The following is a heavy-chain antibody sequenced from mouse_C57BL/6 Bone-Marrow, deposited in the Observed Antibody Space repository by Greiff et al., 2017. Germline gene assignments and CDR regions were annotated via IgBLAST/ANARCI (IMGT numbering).Heavy chain of an antibody. CDR2: INPDSSTI. J-gene: IGHJ4*01. V-gene: IGHV4-1*01. CDR1: GIDFSRYW. Sequence: EVKLLESGGGLVQPGGSLKLSCAASGIDFSRYWMSWVRRAPGKGLEWIGEINPDSSTINYAPSLKDKFIISRDNAKNTLYLQMSKVRSEDTALYYCARPFIYYDYGYAMDYWGQGTSVTVSS. CDR3: ARPFIYYDYGYAMDY. D-gene: IGHD2-4*01.